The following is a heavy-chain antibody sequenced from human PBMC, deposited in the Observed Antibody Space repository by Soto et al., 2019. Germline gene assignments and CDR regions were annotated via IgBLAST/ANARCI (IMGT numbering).Heavy chain of an antibody. Sequence: GGSLRLSCAASGFTFNNYDMHWVRQATGKGLEWVAVIGAAGDTHYPGSVKGRFTISRENGKNSVYLQMNSLRAGDTAIYYCARDSGYDLTQPGMDVWGQGTTVTGSS. CDR3: ARDSGYDLTQPGMDV. V-gene: IGHV3-13*01. CDR1: GFTFNNYD. D-gene: IGHD5-12*01. CDR2: IGAAGDT. J-gene: IGHJ6*02.